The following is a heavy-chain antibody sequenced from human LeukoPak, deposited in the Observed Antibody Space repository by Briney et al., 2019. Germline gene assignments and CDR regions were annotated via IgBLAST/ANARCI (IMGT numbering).Heavy chain of an antibody. V-gene: IGHV1-2*02. CDR2: INPNSGGT. CDR3: ARERTLTSCYDY. D-gene: IGHD2-15*01. J-gene: IGHJ4*02. CDR1: GYTFTGYY. Sequence: ASEKVSCKASGYTFTGYYMHWVRQAPGQGLEWMGWINPNSGGTNYAQKFQGRVTMTRDTSISTAYMELSRLRSDDTAVYYCARERTLTSCYDYWGQGTLVTVSS.